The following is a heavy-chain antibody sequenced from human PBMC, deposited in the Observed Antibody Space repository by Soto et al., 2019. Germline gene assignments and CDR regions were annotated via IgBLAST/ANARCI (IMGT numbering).Heavy chain of an antibody. V-gene: IGHV3-33*01. J-gene: IGHJ6*02. Sequence: QVQLVESGGGVVQPGRSLRLSCAASGFTFSSYGMHWVRQAPGKGLEWVAVIWYDGSNKYYADSVKGRFTISRDNSKNTLYLQMNSLRAEDTAVYYCARDWEELLYMDYYGMDVWGQGTTVTVSS. CDR1: GFTFSSYG. CDR2: IWYDGSNK. D-gene: IGHD3-16*02. CDR3: ARDWEELLYMDYYGMDV.